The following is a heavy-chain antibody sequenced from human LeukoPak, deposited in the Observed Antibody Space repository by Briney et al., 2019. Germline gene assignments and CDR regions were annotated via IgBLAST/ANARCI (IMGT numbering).Heavy chain of an antibody. D-gene: IGHD2-2*01. CDR3: ARGPAASEVDY. CDR1: GGSFSGYY. V-gene: IGHV4-34*01. J-gene: IGHJ4*02. Sequence: SETLSLTCAVYGGSFSGYYWSWIRQPPGKGLEWIGEINHSGSTNYNPSLKSRVTISVDTSKNQFSLKLSSVTAADTAVYYCARGPAASEVDYWGQGTLVTVSS. CDR2: INHSGST.